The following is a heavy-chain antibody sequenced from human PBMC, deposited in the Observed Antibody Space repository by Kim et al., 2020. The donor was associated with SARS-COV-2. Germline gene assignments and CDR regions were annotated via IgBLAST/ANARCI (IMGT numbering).Heavy chain of an antibody. Sequence: YYADSVKGRFTISRDNSKNTLYLQMSSLRAEDTAVYYCVKGGIAAGLFDYWGQGTLVTVSS. CDR3: VKGGIAAGLFDY. V-gene: IGHV3-64D*09. D-gene: IGHD6-13*01. J-gene: IGHJ4*02.